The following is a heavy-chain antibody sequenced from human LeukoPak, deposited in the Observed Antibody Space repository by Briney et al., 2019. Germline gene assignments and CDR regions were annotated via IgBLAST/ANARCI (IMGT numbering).Heavy chain of an antibody. Sequence: PGGSLRLSCAASGLTFSSNSMNWVRQAPGKGLEWVANIKEDGSEKYYVDSVKGRFTISRDNAKNSLYLQMNSLRAEDTAVYYCARLGTYGSGSYSSFDAFDIWGQGTMVTVSS. J-gene: IGHJ3*02. CDR2: IKEDGSEK. D-gene: IGHD3-10*01. CDR1: GLTFSSNS. V-gene: IGHV3-7*01. CDR3: ARLGTYGSGSYSSFDAFDI.